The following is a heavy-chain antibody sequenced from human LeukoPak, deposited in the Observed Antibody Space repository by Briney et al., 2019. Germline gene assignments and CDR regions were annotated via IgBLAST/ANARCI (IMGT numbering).Heavy chain of an antibody. V-gene: IGHV3-21*04. Sequence: GGSLRLSCAASGFTFSSYSMNWVRQAPGKGLEWVSSISSSSSYIYYADSVKGRFTISRDNSKNTLYLQMNSLRAEDTAVYYCAKAPQYYYDSSGYSPFDYWGQRTLVTVSS. CDR2: ISSSSSYI. CDR1: GFTFSSYS. D-gene: IGHD3-22*01. J-gene: IGHJ4*02. CDR3: AKAPQYYYDSSGYSPFDY.